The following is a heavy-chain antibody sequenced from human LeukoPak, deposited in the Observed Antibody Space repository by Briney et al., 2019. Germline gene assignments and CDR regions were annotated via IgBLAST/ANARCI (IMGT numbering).Heavy chain of an antibody. CDR3: ARDDITVATCFDY. CDR2: IRYDGSNK. D-gene: IGHD6-19*01. J-gene: IGHJ4*02. CDR1: GFTFSSYG. Sequence: GGSLRLSCAASGFTFSSYGMYWVRQAPGKGLEWVAFIRYDGSNKYYADSVKGRFTISRDNAKNSLYLQMNSLRAEDTAVYYCARDDITVATCFDYWGQGTLVTVSS. V-gene: IGHV3-33*07.